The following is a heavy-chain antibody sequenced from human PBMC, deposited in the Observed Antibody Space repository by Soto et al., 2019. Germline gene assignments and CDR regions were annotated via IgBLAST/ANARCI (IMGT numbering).Heavy chain of an antibody. CDR2: ISRSSSVI. CDR3: AKDPNGDYIGAFDD. V-gene: IGHV3-23*01. CDR1: GFAFSNYA. J-gene: IGHJ4*02. Sequence: EVQLLESGGDLVQPGGSLRLSCAASGFAFSNYAVTWVRQAQGKGLEWVSSISRSSSVIYYADSVRGRFIISRDNSKNMLYLQMNSLRAEDTARYDCAKDPNGDYIGAFDDWGQGTLVTVSS. D-gene: IGHD4-17*01.